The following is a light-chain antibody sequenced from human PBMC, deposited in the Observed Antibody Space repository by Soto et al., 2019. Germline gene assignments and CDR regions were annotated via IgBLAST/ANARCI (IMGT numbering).Light chain of an antibody. CDR3: QQYTNTNNPWM. J-gene: IGKJ1*01. V-gene: IGKV1-5*01. CDR2: DAS. CDR1: QTISTW. Sequence: DIQVTQSPPTLSASVGDRVTITCRAIQTISTWMAWYQQKPRKAPKLLVYDASTLQSGVASRFSGSGSGTEFTLIISGLQPDDSATYYCQQYTNTNNPWMFGQGTKVDIK.